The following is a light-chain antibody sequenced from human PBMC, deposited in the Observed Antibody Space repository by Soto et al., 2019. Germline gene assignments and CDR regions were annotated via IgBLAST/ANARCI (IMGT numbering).Light chain of an antibody. CDR3: AAWDDSLSAHVV. V-gene: IGLV1-47*01. J-gene: IGLJ2*01. CDR2: RNN. CDR1: SSNIGSNY. Sequence: QSVLTQPPSASGTPGQRGTISCSGSSSNIGSNYVYWYQQLPGTAPKLLIYRNNQRPSGVPDRFSGSKSGTSASLAISGLRSEDVADYYCAAWDDSLSAHVVFGGGTKLTVL.